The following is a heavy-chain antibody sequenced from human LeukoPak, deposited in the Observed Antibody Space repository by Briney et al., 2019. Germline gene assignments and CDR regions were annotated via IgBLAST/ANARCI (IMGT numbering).Heavy chain of an antibody. J-gene: IGHJ4*02. V-gene: IGHV1-69*06. CDR1: GGTFISYA. CDR2: IIPIFGAA. Sequence: SSVKVSCKASGGTFISYAISWVRQAPRQGREWLGGIIPIFGAANYAQKFQGRVTITADNSTSTAYMELSSLRSEDTAVYYCAREDGYYDSSGYYRPYFDYWGQGTLVTVSS. D-gene: IGHD3-22*01. CDR3: AREDGYYDSSGYYRPYFDY.